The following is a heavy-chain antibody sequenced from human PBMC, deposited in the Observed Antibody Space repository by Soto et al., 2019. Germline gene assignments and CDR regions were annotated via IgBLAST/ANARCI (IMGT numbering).Heavy chain of an antibody. Sequence: QVQLGQSGAEVKKPGSSVKVSCKASGGTFSSYTISWVRQAPGQGLEWMGRIIPILGIANYAQKFQGRVTITADKSTSTAYMELSSLRSEDTAVYYCASSEGTYYVMDVWGQGTTVTVSS. CDR3: ASSEGTYYVMDV. CDR1: GGTFSSYT. CDR2: IIPILGIA. J-gene: IGHJ6*02. V-gene: IGHV1-69*02.